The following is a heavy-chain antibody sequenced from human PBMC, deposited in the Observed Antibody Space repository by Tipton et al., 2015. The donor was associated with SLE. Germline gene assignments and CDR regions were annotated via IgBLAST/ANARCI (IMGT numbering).Heavy chain of an antibody. CDR2: IYSGGST. Sequence: VQLVQSGGGLVQPGGSLRLSCAASGFTVSSNYMSWVRQAPGKGLEWVSVIYSGGSTYYADSVKGRFTISRDNSKNTLYLQMNSRRAEDTAVYYCARVGYCSGGSCLSWYFDLWGRGTLVTVSS. V-gene: IGHV3-53*04. CDR3: ARVGYCSGGSCLSWYFDL. CDR1: GFTVSSNY. J-gene: IGHJ2*01. D-gene: IGHD2-15*01.